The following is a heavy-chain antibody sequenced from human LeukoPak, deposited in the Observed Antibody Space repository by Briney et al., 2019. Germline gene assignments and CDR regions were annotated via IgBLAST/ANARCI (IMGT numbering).Heavy chain of an antibody. CDR1: GFTVSSNY. D-gene: IGHD6-19*01. J-gene: IGHJ4*02. Sequence: PGGSLRLSCAASGFTVSSNYMSWVRQAPGKGLEWVAVIPYDGRNTYYADSVKGRFTISRDNSKNTLYLQMNSLRAEDTAVYFCAKDRHYSSNLFDYWGQGTLVTVSS. CDR2: IPYDGRNT. V-gene: IGHV3-30*18. CDR3: AKDRHYSSNLFDY.